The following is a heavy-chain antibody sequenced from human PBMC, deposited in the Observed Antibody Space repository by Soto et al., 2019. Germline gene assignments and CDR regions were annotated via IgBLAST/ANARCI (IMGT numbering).Heavy chain of an antibody. D-gene: IGHD5-12*01. J-gene: IGHJ4*02. CDR1: GFTFSGSG. V-gene: IGHV3-73*01. Sequence: EVQLVESGGGLVQPGGSLKVSCAASGFTFSGSGMHWVRQASGKGLEWIGHIRTKANTYATAYAVSVKGRFTISRDDLRSTAYLLMNSLKTEDTAVYYCATYHGYDSYYFDSWGRGILVTVSS. CDR2: IRTKANTYAT. CDR3: ATYHGYDSYYFDS.